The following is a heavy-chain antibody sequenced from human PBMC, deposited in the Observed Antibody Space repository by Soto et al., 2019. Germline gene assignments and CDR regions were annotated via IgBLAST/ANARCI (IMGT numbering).Heavy chain of an antibody. CDR1: NGSINSYY. Sequence: PSETLSLTCTASNGSINSYYWSWIRQPAGKGLEWICLVYTTGYANYNPCLKNRVTVSVETAKNQFSLKLSSLTAAETAVYDGARGGGIGAHNWFDPWGQGTLVTVSS. D-gene: IGHD3-10*01. V-gene: IGHV4-4*07. J-gene: IGHJ5*02. CDR3: ARGGGIGAHNWFDP. CDR2: VYTTGYA.